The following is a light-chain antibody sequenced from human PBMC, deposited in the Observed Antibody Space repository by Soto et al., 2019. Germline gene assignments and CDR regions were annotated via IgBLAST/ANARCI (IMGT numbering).Light chain of an antibody. CDR1: GSDIGAYTY. J-gene: IGLJ3*02. Sequence: QSALTQPASVSGSPGQSITISCTGTGSDIGAYTYVSWYQHHPGKAPQLMLYEATDRPSGVSNRFSGSKSGNTASLTISGLQAEDEADYYCSSYTTSATWVLGGGTKLTVL. CDR2: EAT. CDR3: SSYTTSATWV. V-gene: IGLV2-14*01.